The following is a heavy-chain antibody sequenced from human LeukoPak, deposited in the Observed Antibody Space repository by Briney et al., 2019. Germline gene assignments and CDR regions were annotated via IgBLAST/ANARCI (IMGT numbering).Heavy chain of an antibody. CDR3: ARRGLYSSSWYRAAGTNIWFDP. V-gene: IGHV4-39*07. Sequence: PSETLSLTCTVSGGSITSNSYYWGWIRQPPWKGLEWIGSIYYTGDTYYNPSLKSRVTISVDTSKNQFSLKLSSVTAADTAVYYCARRGLYSSSWYRAAGTNIWFDPWGQGTLVTVSS. CDR2: IYYTGDT. D-gene: IGHD6-13*01. J-gene: IGHJ5*02. CDR1: GGSITSNSYY.